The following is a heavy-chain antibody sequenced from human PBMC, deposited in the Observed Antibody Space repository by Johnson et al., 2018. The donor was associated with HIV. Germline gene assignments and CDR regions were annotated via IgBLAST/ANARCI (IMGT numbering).Heavy chain of an antibody. V-gene: IGHV3-30-3*01. CDR3: AKVFGELPDAFDI. J-gene: IGHJ3*02. D-gene: IGHD1-26*01. CDR2: ISYDGSTK. CDR1: GFTFSGYA. Sequence: QVQLVESGGGVVQPGRSLRLSCVGSGFTFSGYAMHWVRQAPGKGLEWVAFISYDGSTKYYADSVKGRFTISRDNSKNTLYLQMNSLRAEDTAVYYCAKVFGELPDAFDIWGQGTMVIVSS.